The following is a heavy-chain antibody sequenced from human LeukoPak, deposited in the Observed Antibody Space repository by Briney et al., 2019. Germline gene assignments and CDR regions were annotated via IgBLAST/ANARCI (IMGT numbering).Heavy chain of an antibody. CDR1: GGSISSGGYS. D-gene: IGHD3-16*01. CDR3: ARGGGFDY. CDR2: IYHSGST. V-gene: IGHV4-30-2*01. Sequence: SQTVSLTCAVSGGSISSGGYSWSWIRQPPGKGLEWIGYIYHSGSTYYNPSLKSRVTISVDRSKNQFSLKLSSVTAADTAVYYCARGGGFDYWGQGTLVTVSS. J-gene: IGHJ4*02.